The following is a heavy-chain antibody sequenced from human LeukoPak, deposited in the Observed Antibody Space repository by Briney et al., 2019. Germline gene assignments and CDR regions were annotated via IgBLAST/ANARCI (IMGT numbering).Heavy chain of an antibody. J-gene: IGHJ6*02. V-gene: IGHV4-30-4*01. CDR2: IYYSGST. CDR3: ARVGVVVTAMRYPNYYYYGMDV. Sequence: NSSETLSLTCTVSGGSISSGDYYWSWIRQPPGKGLEWIGYIYYSGSTYYNPSLKSRVTISVDTSKNQFSLKLSSVTAADTAVYYCARVGVVVTAMRYPNYYYYGMDVWGQGTTVTVSS. D-gene: IGHD2-21*02. CDR1: GGSISSGDYY.